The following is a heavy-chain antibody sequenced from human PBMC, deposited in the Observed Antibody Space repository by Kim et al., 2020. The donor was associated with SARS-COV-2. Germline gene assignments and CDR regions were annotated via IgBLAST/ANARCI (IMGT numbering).Heavy chain of an antibody. CDR3: AGYGKAAAHYFDL. Sequence: SETLSLTCGVSGGSISGYYWSWVRQPPGKGLEYIGNIHYNGGTQYKPSLKSRVTISVDTSNNPFSLNLNPVTAADSAVYFCAGYGKAAAHYFDLWGQGTLVTVSS. CDR2: IHYNGGT. V-gene: IGHV4-59*08. CDR1: GGSISGYY. J-gene: IGHJ4*02. D-gene: IGHD6-25*01.